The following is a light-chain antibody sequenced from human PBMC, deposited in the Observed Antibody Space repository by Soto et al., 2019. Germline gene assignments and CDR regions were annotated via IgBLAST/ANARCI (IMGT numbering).Light chain of an antibody. CDR3: QQYSTTPFT. J-gene: IGKJ3*01. V-gene: IGKV4-1*01. CDR2: WAS. CDR1: QNILYSSNNKNY. Sequence: DIVMTQSPDSLAVSLGERATINCKSSQNILYSSNNKNYLAWYQQKPGQPPKLLISWASTRESGVPDRFSGSGSGTDFTLTISSLQAEDVAVYYCQQYSTTPFTFGPGTKVDIK.